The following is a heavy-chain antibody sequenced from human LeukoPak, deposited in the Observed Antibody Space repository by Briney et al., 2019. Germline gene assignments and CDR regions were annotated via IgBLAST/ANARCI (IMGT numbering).Heavy chain of an antibody. Sequence: SETLSLTCNVSGGSISNYYWSWIRQPAGKGLEWIGRIYSGGSTNYNPSLKSRVTMSVDTSKNQFSLNLSSVTAADTAVYYCARGSVVIFGGLTQTGENWFDPWGQGTLVTVSS. D-gene: IGHD3-16*01. J-gene: IGHJ5*02. CDR2: IYSGGST. CDR3: ARGSVVIFGGLTQTGENWFDP. V-gene: IGHV4-4*07. CDR1: GGSISNYY.